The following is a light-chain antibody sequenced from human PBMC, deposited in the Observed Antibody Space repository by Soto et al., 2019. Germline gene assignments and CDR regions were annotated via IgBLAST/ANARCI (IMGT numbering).Light chain of an antibody. CDR1: NSNIGNNF. CDR3: GTWDSSLSAGV. CDR2: DND. Sequence: QSVLTQPPSVSAAPGQRVTISCSGSNSNIGNNFVSWYQHLPGTAPKLLIYDNDNRPSGITDRFSGSKSGTSATLGITGLQPGDEADYYCGTWDSSLSAGVFGGGTKLTVL. J-gene: IGLJ3*02. V-gene: IGLV1-51*01.